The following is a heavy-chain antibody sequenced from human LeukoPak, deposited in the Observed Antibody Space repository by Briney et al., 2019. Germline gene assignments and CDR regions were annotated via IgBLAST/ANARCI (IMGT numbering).Heavy chain of an antibody. CDR1: GGTFSSYA. CDR3: ASHDFWSGYYP. J-gene: IGHJ5*02. V-gene: IGHV1-69*04. D-gene: IGHD3-3*01. Sequence: GASVKVSCKASGGTFSSYAISWVRQAPGQGLEWMGRIIPILGIANYAQKFQGRVAITADKSTSTAYMELSSLRSEDTAVYYCASHDFWSGYYPWGQGTQVTVSS. CDR2: IIPILGIA.